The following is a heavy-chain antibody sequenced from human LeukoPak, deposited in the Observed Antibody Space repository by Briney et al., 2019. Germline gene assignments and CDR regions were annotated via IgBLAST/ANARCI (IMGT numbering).Heavy chain of an antibody. J-gene: IGHJ4*02. CDR2: ISWNSGSI. CDR1: GFTFDDYA. Sequence: GRSLRLSCAASGFTFDDYAMHWVRQAPGKGLEWVSGISWNSGSIGYADSVKGRFTISRDNAKNSLYLQMNSLRAEGMALYYCAKDIGRYYYDSSGYYDYCGQGTLVTVSS. V-gene: IGHV3-9*03. D-gene: IGHD3-22*01. CDR3: AKDIGRYYYDSSGYYDY.